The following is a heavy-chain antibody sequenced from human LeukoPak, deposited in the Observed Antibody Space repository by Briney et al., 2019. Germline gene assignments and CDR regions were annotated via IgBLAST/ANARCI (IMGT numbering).Heavy chain of an antibody. V-gene: IGHV3-23*01. J-gene: IGHJ4*02. CDR1: GFTFSSYA. CDR3: ARAPTDDYGDYSFDY. D-gene: IGHD4-17*01. Sequence: GGSLRLSCAASGFTFSSYAMSWVRQAPGKGLEWVSAISGSGGSTYYADSVKGRFTISRDNSKNTLYLQMNSLRAEDTAVYYCARAPTDDYGDYSFDYWGKGTLVTVSS. CDR2: ISGSGGST.